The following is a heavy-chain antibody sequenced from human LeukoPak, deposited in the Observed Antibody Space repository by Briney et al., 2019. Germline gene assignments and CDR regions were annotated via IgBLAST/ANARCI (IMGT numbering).Heavy chain of an antibody. CDR2: IIPIFGTA. D-gene: IGHD1-7*01. J-gene: IGHJ6*03. Sequence: SVKVSCKASGGTFTSYAISWVRQAPGQGLEWMGGIIPIFGTANYAQKFQGRVTITADESTSTAYMELSSLRSEDTAVYYCAREVGGTGTTPEDPDYYYYMDVWGKGTTVTVSS. V-gene: IGHV1-69*13. CDR1: GGTFTSYA. CDR3: AREVGGTGTTPEDPDYYYYMDV.